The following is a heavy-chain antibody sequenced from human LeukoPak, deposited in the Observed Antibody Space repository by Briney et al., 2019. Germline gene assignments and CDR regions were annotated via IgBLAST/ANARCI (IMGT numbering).Heavy chain of an antibody. V-gene: IGHV3-48*01. CDR1: GFTFSSYS. CDR2: ISSSSSTI. J-gene: IGHJ4*02. D-gene: IGHD3-3*01. CDR3: ARDAGYDFWSAQGYFDY. Sequence: PGGSLRLSCAASGFTFSSYSMNWVRQAPGKGLEWVSYISSSSSTIYYADSAKGRFTISRDNAKNSLYLQMNSLRAEDTAVYYCARDAGYDFWSAQGYFDYWGQGTLVTVSS.